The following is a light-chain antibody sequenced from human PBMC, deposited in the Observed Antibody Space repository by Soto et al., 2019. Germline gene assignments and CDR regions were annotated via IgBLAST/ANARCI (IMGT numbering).Light chain of an antibody. CDR3: QQYGSSPLIT. J-gene: IGKJ5*01. V-gene: IGKV3-20*01. CDR1: QAVTSNY. Sequence: EIVSTQSPGTLSLSPGERATLSCRASQAVTSNYLAWFQQKPGQPPRLLIYGASSRATGIPDRFSGSGSGTDFTLTISRLEPEDFAVYYCQQYGSSPLITF. CDR2: GAS.